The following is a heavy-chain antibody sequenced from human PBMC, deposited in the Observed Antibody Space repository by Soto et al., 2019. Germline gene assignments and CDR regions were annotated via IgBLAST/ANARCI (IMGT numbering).Heavy chain of an antibody. CDR3: ARGPSYGYGVLVTVGFDL. Sequence: EVQLVESGGGLVQPGGSLRLSCAASGFTVSSNYMSWVRQAPGKGLEWVSVIYSGGSTYYADSVKGRFTISRHNSKNTLYLQMNSLRAEDTAVYYCARGPSYGYGVLVTVGFDLWGRGTLVTVSS. V-gene: IGHV3-53*04. CDR2: IYSGGST. CDR1: GFTVSSNY. J-gene: IGHJ2*01. D-gene: IGHD2-8*02.